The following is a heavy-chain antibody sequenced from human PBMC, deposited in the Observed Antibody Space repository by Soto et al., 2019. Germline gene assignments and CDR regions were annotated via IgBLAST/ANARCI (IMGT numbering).Heavy chain of an antibody. V-gene: IGHV3-74*01. J-gene: IGHJ6*02. Sequence: EVQLVESGGGLVQPGGSLRLSCAASGFTFNNYWMYWVRQAPGKGLVWVSRINKDGGHISYADAVKGRFTISRDNAKNTLYLQMNSLRAEDTAVYYCARGYCTTTSCNYYYAMDVWGQGATVTVSS. CDR2: INKDGGHI. D-gene: IGHD2-2*01. CDR1: GFTFNNYW. CDR3: ARGYCTTTSCNYYYAMDV.